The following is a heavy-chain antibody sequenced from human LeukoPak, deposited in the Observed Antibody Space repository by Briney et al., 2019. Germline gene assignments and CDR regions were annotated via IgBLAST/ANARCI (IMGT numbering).Heavy chain of an antibody. Sequence: PGGSLRLSCAASGFTFSGYIMNWVRQAPGKGLEWVSSISRSSDYIYNADSVKGRFTISRDNAKNSLYLQMNSLRAEDTAVYYCARIDRVRVITVGGFHDAFDIWGQGTLVTVSS. CDR1: GFTFSGYI. J-gene: IGHJ3*02. CDR3: ARIDRVRVITVGGFHDAFDI. V-gene: IGHV3-21*01. CDR2: ISRSSDYI. D-gene: IGHD4-23*01.